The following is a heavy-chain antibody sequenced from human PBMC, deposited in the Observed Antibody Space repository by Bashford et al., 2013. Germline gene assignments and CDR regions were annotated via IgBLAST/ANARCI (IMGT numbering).Heavy chain of an antibody. J-gene: IGHJ4*02. CDR2: ISSSSTTI. Sequence: VDSGGSLRLSCAASGFTFRTYGMHWVRQAPGKGLEWVRYISSSSTTIKYADSVKGRFTISRDNVKNSLYLQMNSLRAEDTAVYYCARSYDFWSGYYLNWGQGTLVTVSS. CDR1: GFTFRTYG. V-gene: IGHV3-48*01. D-gene: IGHD3-3*01. CDR3: ARSYDFWSGYYLN.